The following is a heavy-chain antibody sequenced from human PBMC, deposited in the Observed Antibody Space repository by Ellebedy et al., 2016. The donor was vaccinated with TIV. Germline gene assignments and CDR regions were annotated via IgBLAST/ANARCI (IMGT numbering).Heavy chain of an antibody. V-gene: IGHV3-7*01. CDR3: ATDGSYGDYRSPTHAFVM. D-gene: IGHD4-17*01. CDR1: GFSFSSYW. Sequence: GESLKISCVASGFSFSSYWMSWVRQAPGKGLEWVANMGQDGGDKYYVDSVKGRFTISRDNARNSLNLQMNSVRAEDAAVYYCATDGSYGDYRSPTHAFVMWGQGTMVIVSS. CDR2: MGQDGGDK. J-gene: IGHJ3*02.